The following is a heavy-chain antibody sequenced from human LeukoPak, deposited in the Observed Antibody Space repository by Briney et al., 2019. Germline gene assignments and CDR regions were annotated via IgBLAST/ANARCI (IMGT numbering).Heavy chain of an antibody. CDR1: GFTLRYYQ. CDR3: VRDGNRGYDMDV. J-gene: IGHJ6*02. D-gene: IGHD3-10*01. CDR2: INVVNGTI. V-gene: IGHV3-48*01. Sequence: GGSLRLSCATSGFTLRYYQMNWVRQAPGKGLEWVSYINVVNGTIYYADSVKGRFTISGDIATNSVYLQMNSLRAEDTALYYCVRDGNRGYDMDVWGQGTAVTVSS.